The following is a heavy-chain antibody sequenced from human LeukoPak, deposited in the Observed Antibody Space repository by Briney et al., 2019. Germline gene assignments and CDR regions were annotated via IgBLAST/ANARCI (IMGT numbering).Heavy chain of an antibody. CDR2: VYSSGST. CDR1: GGSISSNS. CDR3: ARDKHDSSGYFYYFDY. Sequence: SETLSLTCTVSGGSISSNSWSWVRQPPGKGLEWIVYVYSSGSTNYNPSLKSRVTISVDTSKNQFSLKLSSVTAADTAVYYCARDKHDSSGYFYYFDYWGQGTLVTVSS. D-gene: IGHD3-22*01. J-gene: IGHJ4*02. V-gene: IGHV4-59*01.